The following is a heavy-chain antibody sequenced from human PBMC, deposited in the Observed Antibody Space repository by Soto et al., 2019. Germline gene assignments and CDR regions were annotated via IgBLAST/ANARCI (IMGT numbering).Heavy chain of an antibody. CDR2: IYPGDSDT. Sequence: GESLKISCKGSGDSFTSYWIGWVRQMPGKGLEWMGIIYPGDSDTRYSPSFQGQVTISADKSISTAYLQWSSLKASDTAMYYCARQRLVTYDYYYYGMDVWGQGTTVTVSS. V-gene: IGHV5-51*01. CDR3: ARQRLVTYDYYYYGMDV. D-gene: IGHD3-9*01. J-gene: IGHJ6*02. CDR1: GDSFTSYW.